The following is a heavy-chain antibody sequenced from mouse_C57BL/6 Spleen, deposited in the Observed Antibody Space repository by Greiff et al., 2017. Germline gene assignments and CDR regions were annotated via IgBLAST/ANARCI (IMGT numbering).Heavy chain of an antibody. Sequence: DVKLVESGGGLVQPGGSLKLSCAASGFTFSDYYMYWVRQTPEKRLEWVAYISNGGGSTYYPDTVKGRFTISRDNAKNTLYLQMSRLKSEDTAMYYCARQEGYYSNYVGYFDVWGTGTTVTVSS. V-gene: IGHV5-12*01. D-gene: IGHD2-5*01. CDR2: ISNGGGST. CDR1: GFTFSDYY. CDR3: ARQEGYYSNYVGYFDV. J-gene: IGHJ1*03.